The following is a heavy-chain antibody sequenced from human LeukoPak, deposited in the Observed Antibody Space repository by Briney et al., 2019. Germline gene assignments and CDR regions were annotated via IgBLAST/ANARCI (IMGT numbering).Heavy chain of an antibody. J-gene: IGHJ5*02. CDR2: IKQDGSEK. CDR3: ARVYCSSTSCYTHKNWFDP. D-gene: IGHD2-2*02. CDR1: GFTFSSYA. Sequence: GGSLRLSCAASGFTFSSYAMHWVRQAPGKGLEWVANIKQDGSEKYYVDSVKGRFTISRDNAKNSLYLQMNSLRAEDTAVYYCARVYCSSTSCYTHKNWFDPWGQGTLVTVSS. V-gene: IGHV3-7*04.